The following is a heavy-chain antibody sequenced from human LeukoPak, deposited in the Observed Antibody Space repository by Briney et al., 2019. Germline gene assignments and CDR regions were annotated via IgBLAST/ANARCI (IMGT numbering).Heavy chain of an antibody. CDR2: SYYSRRTSGST. V-gene: IGHV4-4*07. J-gene: IGHJ6*03. CDR3: VRENGIADDKATMAKFSKAQVKYYYYMDV. CDR1: GRSLSDFC. D-gene: IGHD4/OR15-4a*01. Sequence: PSESLSLASTVSGRSLSDFCGAWIRQPPGKGPGWIGGSYYSRRTSGSTYYNAAPNSRDTLSVDPSKKHCSLILPSVPAADAAVYYCVRENGIADDKATMAKFSKAQVKYYYYMDVWGKGTTVTVSS.